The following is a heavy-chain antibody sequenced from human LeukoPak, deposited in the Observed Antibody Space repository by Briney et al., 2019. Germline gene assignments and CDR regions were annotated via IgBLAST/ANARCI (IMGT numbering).Heavy chain of an antibody. CDR2: IYYSGST. V-gene: IGHV4-39*01. D-gene: IGHD2-15*01. J-gene: IGHJ4*02. CDR1: GXSISSSSYY. CDR3: ARQSGGSRY. Sequence: PSETLSLTCTVSGXSISSSSYYWGWIRQPPGKGLEWIGSIYYSGSTYYNPSLKSRVTISVDTSKNQFSLKLSSVTAADTAVYYCARQSGGSRYWGQGTLVTVSS.